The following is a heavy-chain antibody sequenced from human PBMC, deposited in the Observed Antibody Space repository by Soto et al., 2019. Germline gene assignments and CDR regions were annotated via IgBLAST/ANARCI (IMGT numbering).Heavy chain of an antibody. CDR1: GITFSSYA. D-gene: IGHD3-10*01. CDR2: ISGSGGST. CDR3: EKVTFGELFPTSFDY. Sequence: GGYLRLSCAASGITFSSYAVSWVRHAPVKGLEWVSAISGSGGSTCYAFSVKGRFTISSDNCKNKLYVQMNSLRAEDTAVYYCEKVTFGELFPTSFDYWGQGTLVTVSS. J-gene: IGHJ4*02. V-gene: IGHV3-23*01.